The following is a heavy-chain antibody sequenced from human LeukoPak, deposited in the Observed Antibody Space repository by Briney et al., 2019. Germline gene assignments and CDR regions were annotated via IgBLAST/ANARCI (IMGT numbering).Heavy chain of an antibody. CDR3: ARGDYYDSSGYFLPDY. J-gene: IGHJ4*02. D-gene: IGHD3-22*01. Sequence: GGSLRLSCAASGFTFSSYAMHWVRQAPGKGLEWVAVISYDGSNKYYADSVKGRFTISRDNAKNSLYLQMNSLRSEDTAVYYCARGDYYDSSGYFLPDYWGQGTLVTVSS. CDR1: GFTFSSYA. V-gene: IGHV3-30-3*01. CDR2: ISYDGSNK.